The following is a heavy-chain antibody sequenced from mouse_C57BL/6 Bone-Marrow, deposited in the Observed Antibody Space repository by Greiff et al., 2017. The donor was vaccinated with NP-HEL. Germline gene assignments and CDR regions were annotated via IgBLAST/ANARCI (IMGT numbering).Heavy chain of an antibody. CDR1: GYTFTSYW. Sequence: LVESGAELAKPGASVKLSCKASGYTFTSYWMHWVKQRPGQGLEWIGYINPSSGYTKYNQKFKGKATLTADKSSSTAYMELRSLTSEDSAVYFCLTGVDYWGQGTTLTVSS. J-gene: IGHJ2*01. CDR2: INPSSGYT. D-gene: IGHD4-1*01. CDR3: LTGVDY. V-gene: IGHV1-7*01.